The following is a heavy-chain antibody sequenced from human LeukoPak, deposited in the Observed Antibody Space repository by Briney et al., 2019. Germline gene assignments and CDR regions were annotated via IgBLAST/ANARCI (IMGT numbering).Heavy chain of an antibody. CDR3: AGHRYCSSTSCLDY. V-gene: IGHV4-39*01. CDR1: GVSISSSSYY. Sequence: PSETLSLTCTVSGVSISSSSYYWGWIRQPPGKGLEWIGSIYYSGSTYYNPSLKSRVTISVDTSKNQFSLKLSSVTAADTAVYYCAGHRYCSSTSCLDYWGQGTLVTVSS. CDR2: IYYSGST. J-gene: IGHJ4*02. D-gene: IGHD2-2*01.